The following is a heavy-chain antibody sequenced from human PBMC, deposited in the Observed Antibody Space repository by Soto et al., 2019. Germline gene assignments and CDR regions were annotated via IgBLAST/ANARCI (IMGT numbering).Heavy chain of an antibody. Sequence: QVQLQQWGAGLLKPSETLSLTCAVYGGSFSGYYWSWIRQPPGKWLEWIGEINHSGSTNYNPSLKSRVTISVDTSKNQFSLKLSSVTAADTAVYYCARALYYYGSGSPPAFYYYGMDVWGQGTTVTVSS. CDR1: GGSFSGYY. CDR3: ARALYYYGSGSPPAFYYYGMDV. D-gene: IGHD3-10*01. CDR2: INHSGST. V-gene: IGHV4-34*01. J-gene: IGHJ6*02.